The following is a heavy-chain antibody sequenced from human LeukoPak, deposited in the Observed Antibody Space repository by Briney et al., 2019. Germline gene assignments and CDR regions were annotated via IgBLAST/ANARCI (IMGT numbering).Heavy chain of an antibody. J-gene: IGHJ4*02. V-gene: IGHV1-8*02. D-gene: IGHD3-3*01. CDR3: ARDSDGSGSLFDY. CDR1: GYTFTSYD. Sequence: ASVKVSCKASGYTFTSYDINWVRQATGQGLEWMGWMNPNSGNTGYAQKFQGRVTMTRDTSISTAYMELSRLRSDDTAVYYCARDSDGSGSLFDYWGQGTLVTVSS. CDR2: MNPNSGNT.